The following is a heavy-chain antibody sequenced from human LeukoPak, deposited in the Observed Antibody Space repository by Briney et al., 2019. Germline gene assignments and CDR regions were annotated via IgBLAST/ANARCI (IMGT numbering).Heavy chain of an antibody. CDR2: ISWVGGST. CDR1: GFTFDDYT. D-gene: IGHD4-17*01. V-gene: IGHV3-43*01. CDR3: AKSKTAVTTGYLDY. J-gene: IGHJ4*02. Sequence: QSGGSLRLSCAASGFTFDDYTMHWVRQAPGKGLEWVSLISWVGGSTYYADSVKGRFTISRDNSKNSLYLQMNSLRTEDTALYYCAKSKTAVTTGYLDYWGQGTLVTVSS.